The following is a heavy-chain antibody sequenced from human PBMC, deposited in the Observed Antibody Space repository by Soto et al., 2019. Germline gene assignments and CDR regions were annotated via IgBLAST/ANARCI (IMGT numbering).Heavy chain of an antibody. Sequence: QVQLQQWGAGLLKPSETLSLTCAVYGGSFSGYYWSWIRQPPGKGLEGIGEINHSGSTNYTPPLKSRVTISVDTSKNQFSLKLSSVTAADTAVYYCARPAIAAAVSAFDYWGQGTLVTVSS. CDR3: ARPAIAAAVSAFDY. D-gene: IGHD6-13*01. CDR2: INHSGST. CDR1: GGSFSGYY. J-gene: IGHJ4*02. V-gene: IGHV4-34*01.